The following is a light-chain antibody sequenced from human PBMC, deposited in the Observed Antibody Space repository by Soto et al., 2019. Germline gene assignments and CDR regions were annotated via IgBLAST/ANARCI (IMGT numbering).Light chain of an antibody. J-gene: IGKJ2*01. V-gene: IGKV3-20*01. CDR2: GAS. CDR1: QSINGNY. CDR3: QEYGSSPPYT. Sequence: DIVLTQSPGTLSLSPGERATLSCRATQSINGNYLAWYQQKPGQAPRLLIYGASTRATAIPDRFSGSGSGTDFTLTISRLETEDFAVYYCQEYGSSPPYTFGQGTKLEIK.